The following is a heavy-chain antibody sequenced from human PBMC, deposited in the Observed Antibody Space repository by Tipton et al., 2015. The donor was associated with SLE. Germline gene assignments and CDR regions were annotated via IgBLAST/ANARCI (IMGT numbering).Heavy chain of an antibody. CDR3: ARRGETQVWVPDN. CDR2: IIGSGGST. V-gene: IGHV3-23*01. Sequence: SLRLSCEASGFTFNAYAMTWVRQAPGKGLEWVSGIIGSGGSTYYADSVNGRSTVSRDNSKNILYLQMNSLRAGDTAVYYCARRGETQVWVPDNWGQGTLVTVSS. CDR1: GFTFNAYA. D-gene: IGHD5-18*01. J-gene: IGHJ4*02.